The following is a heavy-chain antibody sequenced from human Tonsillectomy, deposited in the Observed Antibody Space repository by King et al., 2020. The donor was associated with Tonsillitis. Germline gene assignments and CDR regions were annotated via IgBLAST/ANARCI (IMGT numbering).Heavy chain of an antibody. CDR3: AKNSSSSLAFDI. CDR1: GFTFSSYG. D-gene: IGHD6-6*01. Sequence: QVQLVESGGGVVQPGRSLRLSCAASGFTFSSYGMHWVRQAPGKGLEWVAVISYDGNNKYYADSVKGRFTISRDNSKNTLYLQMNSLRAEDTAVYYCAKNSSSSLAFDIWGQGTMVTVSS. CDR2: ISYDGNNK. V-gene: IGHV3-30*18. J-gene: IGHJ3*02.